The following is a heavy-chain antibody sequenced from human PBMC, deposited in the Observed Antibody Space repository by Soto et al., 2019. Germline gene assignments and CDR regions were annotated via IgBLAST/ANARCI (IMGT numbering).Heavy chain of an antibody. CDR1: GFTFSSYS. Sequence: EVQLVESGGGLVKPGGSLRLSCAASGFTFSSYSMNWVRQAPGKGLEWVSSISSSSSYIYYADSVKGRFTISRDNAKNSLYLQMNSLRAEDTAVYYCASDILTGYYSDYWGPGTLVTVSS. CDR2: ISSSSSYI. CDR3: ASDILTGYYSDY. V-gene: IGHV3-21*01. D-gene: IGHD3-9*01. J-gene: IGHJ4*02.